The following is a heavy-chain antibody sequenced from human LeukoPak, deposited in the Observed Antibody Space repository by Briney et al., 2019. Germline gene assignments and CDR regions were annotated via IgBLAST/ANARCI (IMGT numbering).Heavy chain of an antibody. Sequence: ASXXVSCKASGGTFNSYGISWVRQAPGQGIDWMGWIIPIFAPANSPQKFQGILTITADESTSTAYMELSSLRSEDTAVYYCAEGQGSSLDYWGQGALVTVSS. CDR2: IIPIFAPA. V-gene: IGHV1-69*01. CDR3: AEGQGSSLDY. D-gene: IGHD1-26*01. J-gene: IGHJ4*02. CDR1: GGTFNSYG.